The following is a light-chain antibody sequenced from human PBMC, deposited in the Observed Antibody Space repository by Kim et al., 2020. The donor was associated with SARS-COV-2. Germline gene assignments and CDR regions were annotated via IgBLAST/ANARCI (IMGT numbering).Light chain of an antibody. V-gene: IGLV2-14*01. Sequence: QSALTQPASVSGSPEQSINISCTGTSSDVDDDNNFSWYQQHPGKAPKLLVYEVTKRPSGVSYRFAGSKSGNTASLTISGLQAEDEANYSCRSYTSSSGLMVFGGRTPLTVL. J-gene: IGLJ3*02. CDR3: RSYTSSSGLMV. CDR1: SSDVDDDNN. CDR2: EVT.